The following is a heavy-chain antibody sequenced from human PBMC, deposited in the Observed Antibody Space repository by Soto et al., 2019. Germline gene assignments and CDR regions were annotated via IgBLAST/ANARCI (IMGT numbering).Heavy chain of an antibody. D-gene: IGHD1-26*01. Sequence: PSETLSLTCTVSGGSISSYYRSWIRQPPGKGLEWIGYIYYSGSTNYNPSLKSRVTISVDTSKNQFSLKLSSVTAADTAVYYCARDSGSYLYGMDVWGQGTTVTVSS. CDR3: ARDSGSYLYGMDV. CDR1: GGSISSYY. CDR2: IYYSGST. V-gene: IGHV4-59*01. J-gene: IGHJ6*02.